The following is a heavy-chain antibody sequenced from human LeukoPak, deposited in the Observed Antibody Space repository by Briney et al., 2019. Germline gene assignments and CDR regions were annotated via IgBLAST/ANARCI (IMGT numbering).Heavy chain of an antibody. D-gene: IGHD3-3*01. V-gene: IGHV3-30*18. J-gene: IGHJ6*02. CDR2: LSYDGSKK. CDR1: GFTFSIFC. Sequence: GGSPRLSCAAPGFTFSIFCMPLVRQAPGKGPGGGGLLSYDGSKKYYEDSVKGRFTISRDNSKNTLYLQMNRLRPEDTAVYYCAKDVSSNDFWSGYFVAPDRGMDVWGQGTTVTVSS. CDR3: AKDVSSNDFWSGYFVAPDRGMDV.